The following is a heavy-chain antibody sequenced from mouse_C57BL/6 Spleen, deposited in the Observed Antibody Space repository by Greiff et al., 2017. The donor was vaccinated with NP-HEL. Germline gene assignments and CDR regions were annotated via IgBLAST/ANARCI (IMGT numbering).Heavy chain of an antibody. CDR2: IDPANGNT. CDR3: ALDSSGLRGFAY. Sequence: VQLQQSVAELVRPGDSVKLSCTASGFNIKNTYMHWVKQRPEQGLEWIGRIDPANGNTQYAPKFQGKATITADTSSNTAYLQLSSLTSEDTAIYYGALDSSGLRGFAYWGQGTLVTVSA. V-gene: IGHV14-3*01. CDR1: GFNIKNTY. D-gene: IGHD3-2*02. J-gene: IGHJ3*01.